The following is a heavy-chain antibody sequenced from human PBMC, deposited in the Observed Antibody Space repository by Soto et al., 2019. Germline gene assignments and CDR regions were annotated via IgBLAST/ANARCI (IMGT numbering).Heavy chain of an antibody. Sequence: QVQVVQSGAEVKKPGSSVKVSCKVSGGIFTNNAISWVRQAPGQGLEWLGGVIPLFDTAYYAQIFRGRLRISADGATTTAYMERSCLTSADTAVYFWETGGHNDGYNFYHFMDVWGQGTTVTVS. V-gene: IGHV1-69*01. D-gene: IGHD5-18*01. CDR3: ETGGHNDGYNFYHFMDV. CDR1: GGIFTNNA. CDR2: VIPLFDTA. J-gene: IGHJ6*02.